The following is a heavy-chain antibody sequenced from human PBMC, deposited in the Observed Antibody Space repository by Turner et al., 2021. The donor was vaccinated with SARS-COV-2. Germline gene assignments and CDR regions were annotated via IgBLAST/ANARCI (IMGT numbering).Heavy chain of an antibody. CDR2: ISYDGSNK. J-gene: IGHJ4*02. Sequence: QAQVVESGGSVVQPGRYLRLPCAASGFTFSSYGMHWVRQAPGKGLEWVAVISYDGSNKYYADSVKGRFTISRDNSKNTLYLQMNSLRAEDTAVYYCSKGESQYFDYWGQGTLVTVSS. CDR1: GFTFSSYG. V-gene: IGHV3-30*18. CDR3: SKGESQYFDY.